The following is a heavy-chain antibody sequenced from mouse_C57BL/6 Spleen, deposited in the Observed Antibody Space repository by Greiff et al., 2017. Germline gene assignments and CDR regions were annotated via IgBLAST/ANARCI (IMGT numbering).Heavy chain of an antibody. CDR3: ARDQRDAMDY. CDR1: GFTFSSYA. CDR2: ISDGGSYT. J-gene: IGHJ4*01. V-gene: IGHV5-4*01. Sequence: EVMLVESGGGLVKPGGSLKLSCAASGFTFSSYAMSWVRQTPEKRLEWVATISDGGSYTYYPDNVKGRFTISRDNAKNNLYLQMSHLKSEDTAMYYCARDQRDAMDYWGQGTSVTVSS.